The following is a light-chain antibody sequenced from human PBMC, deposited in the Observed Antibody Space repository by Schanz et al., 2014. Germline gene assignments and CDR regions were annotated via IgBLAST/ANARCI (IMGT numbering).Light chain of an antibody. CDR1: SSDVGGYNY. J-gene: IGLJ3*02. CDR2: DVS. CDR3: SSYTSSSTLRGV. Sequence: QSALTQPASVSGSPGQSITISCTGTSSDVGGYNYVSWYQQHPGKAPKLMIYDVSNRPSGVSNRFSGSKSGNTASLTISGLQAEEEADYYCSSYTSSSTLRGVFGGGTKLTVL. V-gene: IGLV2-14*01.